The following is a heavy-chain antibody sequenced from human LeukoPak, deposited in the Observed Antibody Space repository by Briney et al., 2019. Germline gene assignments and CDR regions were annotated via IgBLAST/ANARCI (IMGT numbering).Heavy chain of an antibody. J-gene: IGHJ6*03. CDR1: GFTFSSYG. CDR2: IRYDGSNK. CDR3: ANHPQNYDILTGPRGMDV. Sequence: GGSLRLSFAASGFTFSSYGMHWVRQAPGKGLEWVAFIRYDGSNKYYADSVKGRFTISRDNSKNTLYLQMNSLRAEDTAVYYCANHPQNYDILTGPRGMDVWGKGTTVTISS. V-gene: IGHV3-30*02. D-gene: IGHD3-9*01.